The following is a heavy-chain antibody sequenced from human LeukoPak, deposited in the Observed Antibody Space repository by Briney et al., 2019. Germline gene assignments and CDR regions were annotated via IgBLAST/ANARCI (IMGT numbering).Heavy chain of an antibody. CDR2: IYTSGST. CDR1: GGSISSGSYY. V-gene: IGHV4-61*02. Sequence: ASETLSLTCTVSGGSISSGSYYWSWIRQPAGKGLEWIGRIYTSGSTNHNPSLKSRVTISVDTSKNQFSLKLSSVTAADTAVYYCARAGHGIWGSYRSPRGYYMDVWGKGTTVTVSS. CDR3: ARAGHGIWGSYRSPRGYYMDV. D-gene: IGHD3-16*02. J-gene: IGHJ6*03.